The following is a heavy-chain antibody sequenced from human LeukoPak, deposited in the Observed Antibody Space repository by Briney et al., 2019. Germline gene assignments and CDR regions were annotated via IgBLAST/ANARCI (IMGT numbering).Heavy chain of an antibody. CDR3: ARLDDFWSGPGALVGNYYYYGMDV. D-gene: IGHD3-3*01. Sequence: SETLSLTCTVSGGSISSSSYYWGWIRQPPGKGLEWIGSIYYSGSTYYNPSLKSRVTTSVDTSKNQFSLKLSSVTAADTAVYYCARLDDFWSGPGALVGNYYYYGMDVWGQGTTVTVSS. V-gene: IGHV4-39*01. J-gene: IGHJ6*02. CDR1: GGSISSSSYY. CDR2: IYYSGST.